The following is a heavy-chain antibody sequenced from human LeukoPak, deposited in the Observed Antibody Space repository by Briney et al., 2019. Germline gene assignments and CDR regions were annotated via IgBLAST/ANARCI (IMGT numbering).Heavy chain of an antibody. CDR1: GFTLSSYW. CDR3: ARDEDYGDYADY. D-gene: IGHD4-17*01. Sequence: PGGSLRLSCAASGFTLSSYWMHWFRQAPGKGLVWVSRINSDGSSTSYADSVKGRFTISRDNAKNTLYLQMNSLRAEDTAVYYCARDEDYGDYADYWGQGTLVTVSS. CDR2: INSDGSST. J-gene: IGHJ4*02. V-gene: IGHV3-74*01.